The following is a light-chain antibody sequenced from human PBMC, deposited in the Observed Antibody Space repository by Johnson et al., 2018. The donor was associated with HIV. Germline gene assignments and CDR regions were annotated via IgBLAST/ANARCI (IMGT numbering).Light chain of an antibody. CDR2: DNN. V-gene: IGLV1-51*01. Sequence: QSILTQPPSVSAAPGQKVTISCSGSSSNIGNSYVSWYQQLPGTAPKLLIYDNNKRPSGIPDRFSGSKSGTSATLGITGLQTGDEADYYCGSWDSSLSAFFVFETGTQFTVL. J-gene: IGLJ1*01. CDR3: GSWDSSLSAFFV. CDR1: SSNIGNSY.